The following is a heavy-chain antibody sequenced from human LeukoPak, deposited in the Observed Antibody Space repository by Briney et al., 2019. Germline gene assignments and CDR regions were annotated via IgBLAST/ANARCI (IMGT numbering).Heavy chain of an antibody. J-gene: IGHJ5*02. Sequence: GGSLRLSCAASGFTFSSYAMSWVRQAPGKGLEWVSATSGSGGSTYYADSVKGRFTISRDNSKNTLYLQMNSLRAEDTAVYYCANWANDSSGAAMSWGQGTLVTVSS. D-gene: IGHD3-22*01. CDR3: ANWANDSSGAAMS. CDR1: GFTFSSYA. V-gene: IGHV3-23*01. CDR2: TSGSGGST.